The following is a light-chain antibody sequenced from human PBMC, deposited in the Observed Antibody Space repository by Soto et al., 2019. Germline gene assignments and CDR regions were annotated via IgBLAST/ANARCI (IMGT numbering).Light chain of an antibody. J-gene: IGLJ1*01. Sequence: QSVLTQPPSVSGAPGQRVTISCTGSGSNIGAGYDVHWYQHRPGTAPKLLVFGDSHRPSGVPDRFSGSKSGTSASLAIPGLQAEDESDYYCQSYDSTLDARYVFGTGTKLTVL. V-gene: IGLV1-40*01. CDR1: GSNIGAGYD. CDR3: QSYDSTLDARYV. CDR2: GDS.